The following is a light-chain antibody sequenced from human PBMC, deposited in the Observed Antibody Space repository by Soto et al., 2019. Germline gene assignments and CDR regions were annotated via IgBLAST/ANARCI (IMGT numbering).Light chain of an antibody. CDR1: QSISSY. Sequence: EIVLIQSPATLSLSPGERATLSCRASQSISSYLAWYQQKPGQAPRLLIYDASNRATGIPARFSGSGSGTDFTLTISSLEPEDFAVYYCQQRYNWPVTFGPGTKVDNK. CDR3: QQRYNWPVT. J-gene: IGKJ3*01. CDR2: DAS. V-gene: IGKV3-11*01.